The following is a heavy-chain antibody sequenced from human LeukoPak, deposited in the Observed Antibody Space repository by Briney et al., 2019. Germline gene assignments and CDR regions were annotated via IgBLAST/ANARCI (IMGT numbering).Heavy chain of an antibody. J-gene: IGHJ5*02. D-gene: IGHD1-1*01. CDR3: AKDLRRYNWNDGDWFDP. V-gene: IGHV3-33*06. Sequence: GGSLRLSCAASGFTFSSYGMQWVRQAPGKGLEWVAVIWYDESNKYYADSVKGRFTISRDNSKNTLYLQMNSLRAEDTAVYYCAKDLRRYNWNDGDWFDPWGQGTLVTVSS. CDR1: GFTFSSYG. CDR2: IWYDESNK.